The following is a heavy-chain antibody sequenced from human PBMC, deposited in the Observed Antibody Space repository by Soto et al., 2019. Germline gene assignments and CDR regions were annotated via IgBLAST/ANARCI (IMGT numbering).Heavy chain of an antibody. J-gene: IGHJ6*02. CDR3: ARGDATKIVVTTYYAMDV. V-gene: IGHV1-69*12. D-gene: IGHD3-9*01. CDR2: IIPVFGTA. CDR1: GGSLSNYG. Sequence: QVQLVQSGAEVKKPGSSVKVSCKASGGSLSNYGISWVRQAPGQGLEWMGGIIPVFGTANYAHKFQGRVTITADESTSIVYMDVTSLRSEDTAVYYCARGDATKIVVTTYYAMDVWGQGTTVTVSS.